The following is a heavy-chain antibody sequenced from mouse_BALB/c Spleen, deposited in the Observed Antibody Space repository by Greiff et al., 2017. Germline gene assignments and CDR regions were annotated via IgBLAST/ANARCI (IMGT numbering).Heavy chain of an antibody. CDR3: ARLGMITTRGAKAMDY. D-gene: IGHD2-4*01. V-gene: IGHV5-9*03. CDR1: GFTFSSYT. CDR2: ISSGGGNT. Sequence: DVMLVESGGGLVKPGGSLKLSCAASGFTFSSYTMSWVRQTPEKRLEWVATISSGGGNTYYPDSVKGRFTISRDNAKNNLYLQMSSLRSEDTALYYCARLGMITTRGAKAMDYWGQGTSVTVSS. J-gene: IGHJ4*01.